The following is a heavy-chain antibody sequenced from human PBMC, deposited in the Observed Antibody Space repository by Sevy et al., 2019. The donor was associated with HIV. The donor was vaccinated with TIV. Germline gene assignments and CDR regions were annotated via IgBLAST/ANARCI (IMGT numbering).Heavy chain of an antibody. D-gene: IGHD2-15*01. CDR1: GFSFSWYD. CDR2: ILYDGSKK. J-gene: IGHJ6*02. V-gene: IGHV3-30*02. Sequence: GGSLRLSCATSGFSFSWYDIQWVRQAPGKGLEWVAFILYDGSKKYYGDSVKGRFTISRDNSKNTLYLQMNSLRVEDTAGYYCARDHPDKDAMDVWGQGTMVTVSS. CDR3: ARDHPDKDAMDV.